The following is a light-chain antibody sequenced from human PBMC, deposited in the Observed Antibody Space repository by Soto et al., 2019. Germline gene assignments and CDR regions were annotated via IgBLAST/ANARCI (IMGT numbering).Light chain of an antibody. CDR1: QSVLYSSYNKSY. CDR2: WAS. Sequence: DIALTQSPDSLALSLGERATMNCKSSQSVLYSSYNKSYLAWYQMKPGRPPKLLFSWASTRESGVPDRFSGSGSGTDFTLTIISLQAEDVAVYYCQQYYSTLITFGQGTRLEIK. CDR3: QQYYSTLIT. J-gene: IGKJ5*01. V-gene: IGKV4-1*01.